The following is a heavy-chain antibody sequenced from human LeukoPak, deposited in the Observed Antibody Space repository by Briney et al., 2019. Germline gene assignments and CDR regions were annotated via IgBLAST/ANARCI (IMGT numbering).Heavy chain of an antibody. V-gene: IGHV3-33*01. D-gene: IGHD2/OR15-2a*01. CDR1: GFNFTSYG. J-gene: IGHJ5*02. CDR2: IWYHGGNE. CDR3: ARDVDTTSHLNWFDP. Sequence: GGSLRLSCAASGFNFTSYGMHWVRQAPGKGLEWVAVIWYHGGNENYADSVRGRFTISRDTSKNTLYLQMNSLRAEDTAMYYCARDVDTTSHLNWFDPWGQGTLVTVSS.